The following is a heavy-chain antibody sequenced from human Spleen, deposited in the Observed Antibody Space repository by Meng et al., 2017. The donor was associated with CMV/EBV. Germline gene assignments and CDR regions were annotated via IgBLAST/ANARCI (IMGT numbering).Heavy chain of an antibody. CDR1: GFTFSSYS. CDR3: ARSGQWLFYYFDS. D-gene: IGHD6-19*01. J-gene: IGHJ4*02. Sequence: LSLTCAASGFTFSSYSFNWVRQAPGKGLEWVSSISSSTGFIYYADSVKGRFTISRDNARSSVYLQMNSLRAEDTAMYYCARSGQWLFYYFDSWGQGTPVTVSS. CDR2: ISSSTGFI. V-gene: IGHV3-21*01.